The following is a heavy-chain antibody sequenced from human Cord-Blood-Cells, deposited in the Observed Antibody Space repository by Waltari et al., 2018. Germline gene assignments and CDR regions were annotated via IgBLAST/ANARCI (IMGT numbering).Heavy chain of an antibody. CDR2: IYYSGST. CDR3: ARQVATIRDAFDI. CDR1: GGSISSSSYY. J-gene: IGHJ3*02. V-gene: IGHV4-39*01. D-gene: IGHD5-12*01. Sequence: QLQLQESGPGLVKPSETLSLTCTVSGGSISSSSYYWGWIRQPPGKGLEWIESIYYSGSTYYNPSLKSRVTISVDTSKNQFSLKLSSVTAADTAVYYCARQVATIRDAFDIWGQGTMVTVSS.